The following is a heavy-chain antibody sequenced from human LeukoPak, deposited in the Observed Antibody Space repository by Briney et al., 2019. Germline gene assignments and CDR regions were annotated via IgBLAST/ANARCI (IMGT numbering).Heavy chain of an antibody. J-gene: IGHJ2*01. V-gene: IGHV4-34*01. Sequence: SETLSLTCAVYGGSCDDYYCSWLRQPPGKGLEWIGEIHPSGIFYYNSSLLSRVTISIDTSKSQFSLRLLSVTAADTAVYYCARQGVVPNKAGWYFDLWGRGTLVTVSS. CDR2: IHPSGIF. CDR1: GGSCDDYY. D-gene: IGHD3-10*01. CDR3: ARQGVVPNKAGWYFDL.